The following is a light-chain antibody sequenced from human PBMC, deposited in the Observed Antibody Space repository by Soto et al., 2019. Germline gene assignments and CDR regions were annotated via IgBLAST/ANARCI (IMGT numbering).Light chain of an antibody. CDR2: DTS. CDR1: QSVSSSY. CDR3: QQYDSSPWT. V-gene: IGKV3-20*01. Sequence: EIVLTQSPGTLSLSPVERATLSCMASQSVSSSYLAWYQQTPGQAPRLLVYDTSYRATGVPDRFSGSGSGTDFTLTISRLEPEDSAVYYCQQYDSSPWTFGQGTKVDIK. J-gene: IGKJ1*01.